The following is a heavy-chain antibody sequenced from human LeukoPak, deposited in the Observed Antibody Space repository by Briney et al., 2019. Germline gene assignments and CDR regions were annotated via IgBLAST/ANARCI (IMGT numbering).Heavy chain of an antibody. CDR3: ARGLSGYSSSLGY. Sequence: HPGGSLRLSCVASGFTFVSHWMTWVRQAPGKGLEWVANINQDGSEKYYVDSVKGRFTISRDNAKNTLYLQMNSLRAEDTAVYYCARGLSGYSSSLGYWGQGTLVTVSS. CDR1: GFTFVSHW. J-gene: IGHJ4*02. D-gene: IGHD6-6*01. V-gene: IGHV3-7*01. CDR2: INQDGSEK.